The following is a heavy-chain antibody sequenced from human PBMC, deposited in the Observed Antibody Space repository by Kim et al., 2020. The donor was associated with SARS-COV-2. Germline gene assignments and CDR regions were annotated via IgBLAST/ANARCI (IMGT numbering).Heavy chain of an antibody. V-gene: IGHV1-3*01. CDR3: AALAPVRGVIPDY. CDR1: GYTFTSYA. J-gene: IGHJ4*02. D-gene: IGHD3-10*01. Sequence: ASVKVSCKASGYTFTSYAMHWVRQAPGQRLEWMGWINAGNGNTKYSQKFQGRVTITRDTSASTAYMELSSLRSEDTAVYYCAALAPVRGVIPDYWGQGTLVTVSS. CDR2: INAGNGNT.